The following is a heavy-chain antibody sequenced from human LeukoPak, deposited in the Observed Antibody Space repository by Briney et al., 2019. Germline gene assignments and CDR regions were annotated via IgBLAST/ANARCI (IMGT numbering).Heavy chain of an antibody. D-gene: IGHD6-13*01. Sequence: GGSLRLSCAASGLTFSSYAMHWVRQAPGKGLERVAVISYDGSNKYYADSVKGRFTISRDNSKNTLYLQMNSLRAEDTAVYYCARGVSSWFDVYFDYWGQGTLVTVSS. CDR1: GLTFSSYA. CDR2: ISYDGSNK. CDR3: ARGVSSWFDVYFDY. J-gene: IGHJ4*02. V-gene: IGHV3-30*04.